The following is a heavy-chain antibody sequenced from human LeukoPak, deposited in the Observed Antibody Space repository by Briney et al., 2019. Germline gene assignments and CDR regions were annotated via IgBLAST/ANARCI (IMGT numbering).Heavy chain of an antibody. Sequence: PGGSLRLSCAASGFTFSSYEMNWVRQAPGKGLEWVSAISGSGGSTYYADSVKGRFTISRDNSKNTLYLQMNSLRAEDTAVYYCAKDPRLTYYYDSSGLTNLNYWGQGTLVTVSS. CDR3: AKDPRLTYYYDSSGLTNLNY. J-gene: IGHJ4*02. CDR1: GFTFSSYE. V-gene: IGHV3-23*01. D-gene: IGHD3-22*01. CDR2: ISGSGGST.